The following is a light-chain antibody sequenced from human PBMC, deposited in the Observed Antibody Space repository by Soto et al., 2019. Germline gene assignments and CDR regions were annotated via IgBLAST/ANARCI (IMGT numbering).Light chain of an antibody. Sequence: DIHMTQSPSSLSASVGDTVTITCRASQNIDMXXNWYQQKPGKAPRVLISGASNLQSGVPSRFSGSGSGTDFTLTIXSLXSEXXXSXXXXXXXXSPPWTFGQGTKVEVK. V-gene: IGKV1-39*01. CDR3: XXXXXSPPWT. CDR1: QNIDMX. J-gene: IGKJ1*01. CDR2: GAS.